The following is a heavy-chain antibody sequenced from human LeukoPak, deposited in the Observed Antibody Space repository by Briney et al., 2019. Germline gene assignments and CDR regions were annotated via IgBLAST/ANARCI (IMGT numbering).Heavy chain of an antibody. CDR2: TYYRSKWYN. CDR3: AREPYYEFWSGYLNY. CDR1: GDSVSSNSAA. J-gene: IGHJ4*02. Sequence: SQTLSLTCAISGDSVSSNSAAWNWIRQSPSRGHERLGRTYYRSKWYNDYAVSVKSRITINPDTSKNQFSLQLNSVTPEDTAVYYCAREPYYEFWSGYLNYWGQGTLVTVSS. V-gene: IGHV6-1*01. D-gene: IGHD3-3*01.